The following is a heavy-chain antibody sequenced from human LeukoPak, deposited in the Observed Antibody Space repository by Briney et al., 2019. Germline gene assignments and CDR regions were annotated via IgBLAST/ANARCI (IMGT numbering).Heavy chain of an antibody. CDR2: ISIYNGNR. V-gene: IGHV1-18*01. Sequence: ASVKVSCKTSGYTFTNYGISWVRQVPGQGFEWMGGISIYNGNRNYAQKFQGRVTMTTDTSTSTAYMEMRSLRSDDTAVYYCARNVRGTTDDYWGQRTLVTVSS. D-gene: IGHD1-7*01. CDR1: GYTFTNYG. J-gene: IGHJ4*02. CDR3: ARNVRGTTDDY.